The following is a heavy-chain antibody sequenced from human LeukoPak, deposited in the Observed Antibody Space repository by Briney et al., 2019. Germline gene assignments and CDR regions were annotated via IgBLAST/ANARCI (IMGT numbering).Heavy chain of an antibody. J-gene: IGHJ3*02. CDR2: IYYSGST. CDR1: GGSISSSSYY. Sequence: PSETLSLTCTVSGGSISSSSYYWGWIRQPPGKGLEWIGYIYYSGSTNYNPSLKSRVTISVDTSKNQFSLKLSSVTAADTAVYYCARNYGVRAFDIWGQGTMVTVSS. V-gene: IGHV4-61*05. CDR3: ARNYGVRAFDI. D-gene: IGHD4-17*01.